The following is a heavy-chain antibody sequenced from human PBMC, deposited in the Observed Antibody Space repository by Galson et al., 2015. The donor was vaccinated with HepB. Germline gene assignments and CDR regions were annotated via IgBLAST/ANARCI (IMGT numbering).Heavy chain of an antibody. Sequence: SLRLSCAGSGFTFSNYWMSWVRQTPEKGLEWVANIKQDGSEIYYADSMKGRFTIFRDNAKNSVYLQMNSLRVEDTALYYCARHGGHYFDFWGQGTLVTVSS. D-gene: IGHD3-3*01. J-gene: IGHJ4*02. CDR3: ARHGGHYFDF. V-gene: IGHV3-7*03. CDR1: GFTFSNYW. CDR2: IKQDGSEI.